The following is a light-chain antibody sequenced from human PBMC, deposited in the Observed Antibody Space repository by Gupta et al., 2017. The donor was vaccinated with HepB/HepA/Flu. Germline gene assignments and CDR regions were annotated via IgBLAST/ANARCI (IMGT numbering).Light chain of an antibody. V-gene: IGKV3-15*01. CDR1: QSVSSN. J-gene: IGKJ2*01. CDR3: QQYYNWPPYT. CDR2: GAS. Sequence: DIVMTQSPDTLSVSPGERAALSCRASQSVSSNLAWYQQKPGQAPRLLIYGASTRATGIPARFSDSGSGTEFTLTISSLQSEDFALYYCQQYYNWPPYTFGQGTRLEIK.